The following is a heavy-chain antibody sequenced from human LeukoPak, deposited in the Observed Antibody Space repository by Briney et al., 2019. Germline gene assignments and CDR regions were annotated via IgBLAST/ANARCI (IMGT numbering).Heavy chain of an antibody. CDR3: AKDSGGIVVVINAHDY. CDR2: TSYDGSNE. CDR1: GFTLSNYA. J-gene: IGHJ4*02. D-gene: IGHD3-22*01. V-gene: IGHV3-30*04. Sequence: GGSLRLSCAASGFTLSNYAMHWVRQAPGKGLEWVAVTSYDGSNEYSADSVRGRFTISRDNSKNTLYLQMNSLRAEDTAVYYCAKDSGGIVVVINAHDYWGQGTLVTVSS.